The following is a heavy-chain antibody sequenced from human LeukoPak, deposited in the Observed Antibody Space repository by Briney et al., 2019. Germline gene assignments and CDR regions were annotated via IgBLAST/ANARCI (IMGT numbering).Heavy chain of an antibody. CDR3: ARDTAINYYDSSGSFDY. D-gene: IGHD3-22*01. Sequence: ASVKVSCKASGYTFTSYGISWVRQAPGQGLEWMGWISAYNGNINYAQKLQGRVTMTTDTSTSTAYMELRSLRSDDTAVYYCARDTAINYYDSSGSFDYWGQGTLVTVSS. CDR2: ISAYNGNI. J-gene: IGHJ4*02. V-gene: IGHV1-18*01. CDR1: GYTFTSYG.